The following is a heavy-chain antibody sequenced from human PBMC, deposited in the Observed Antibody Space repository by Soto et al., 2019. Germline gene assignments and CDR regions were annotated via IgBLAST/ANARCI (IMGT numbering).Heavy chain of an antibody. J-gene: IGHJ3*02. CDR1: GFSFSSYG. D-gene: IGHD6-6*01. CDR3: AKDRRQLSALDM. Sequence: XGSLILSCAAAGFSFSSYGMHWVRQAPGRGLEWVTVISNDGNRKYYGESVKGRFSVSRDNDKDTLYLQMNGLRPEDTGVYYCAKDRRQLSALDMWGQGTTVTVSS. CDR2: ISNDGNRK. V-gene: IGHV3-30*18.